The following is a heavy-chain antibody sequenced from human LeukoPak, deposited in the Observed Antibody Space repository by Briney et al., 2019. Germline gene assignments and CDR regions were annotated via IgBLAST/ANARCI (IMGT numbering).Heavy chain of an antibody. V-gene: IGHV1-69-2*01. Sequence: VASAKVSCKVSGYTFTDYYMHWVRQAPGKGLEWMGLVDPEDGETIYAEKFQARVTITADTSTDTAYMELHSLRSEDTALYYCATPIYGDYVDYWGQGTLVTVSS. J-gene: IGHJ4*02. CDR3: ATPIYGDYVDY. CDR2: VDPEDGET. CDR1: GYTFTDYY. D-gene: IGHD4-17*01.